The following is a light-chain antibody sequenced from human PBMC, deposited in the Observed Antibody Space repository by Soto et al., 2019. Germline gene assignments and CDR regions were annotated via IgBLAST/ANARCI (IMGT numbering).Light chain of an antibody. CDR3: QQYADWPRT. CDR1: QSVSSN. J-gene: IGKJ1*01. Sequence: EIVLTQSPATLSVSPGERATLSCRASQSVSSNLAWYQQKPGQAPRLLIYGASTRATGIPARFSGSGSGTEFTLTISNLQSGDFAVYYCQQYADWPRTFGQGTKVDIK. CDR2: GAS. V-gene: IGKV3-15*01.